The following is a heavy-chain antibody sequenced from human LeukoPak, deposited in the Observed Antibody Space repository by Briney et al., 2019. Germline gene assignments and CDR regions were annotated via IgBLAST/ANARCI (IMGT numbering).Heavy chain of an antibody. CDR1: GFTFSSYW. Sequence: PGGSLRLSCAASGFTFSSYWMVWFRQAPGKGLVWVSCINPDGSWTLHADSVKGRFAISRDYARNTLYLQMNSLGVEDTAMYYCARYEQRPGVTASDPWSQGTLVTVSS. D-gene: IGHD2-21*02. J-gene: IGHJ5*02. CDR2: INPDGSWT. CDR3: ARYEQRPGVTASDP. V-gene: IGHV3-74*01.